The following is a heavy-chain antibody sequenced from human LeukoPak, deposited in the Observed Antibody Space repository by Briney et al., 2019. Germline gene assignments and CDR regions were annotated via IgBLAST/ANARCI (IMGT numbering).Heavy chain of an antibody. V-gene: IGHV4-34*01. CDR1: GGSFSGYY. J-gene: IGHJ4*02. D-gene: IGHD3-22*01. CDR3: VTYYFGSSGPKKNY. CDR2: INHSGST. Sequence: SETLSLTCAVYGGSFSGYYWSWIRQPPGEGLEWIGEINHSGSTNYNPSLKSRVTISVDTSKKQFSLKLSSVTAADTAVYYCVTYYFGSSGPKKNYWGQGTLVTVSS.